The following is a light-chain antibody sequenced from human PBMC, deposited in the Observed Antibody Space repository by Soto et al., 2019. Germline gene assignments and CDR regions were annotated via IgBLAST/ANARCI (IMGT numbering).Light chain of an antibody. CDR2: SDV. CDR3: QSYDSGLPELYV. J-gene: IGLJ1*01. CDR1: SSNIGEGFG. V-gene: IGLV1-40*01. Sequence: QSVLTQPPSVSGAPGQTVTISCTGSSSNIGEGFGVHWYQHLPGTTPKLLVHSDVSRPSGGSARFSGSISGASTSLVISGLQPEDEGDYFCQSYDSGLPELYVFGPGTKLTVL.